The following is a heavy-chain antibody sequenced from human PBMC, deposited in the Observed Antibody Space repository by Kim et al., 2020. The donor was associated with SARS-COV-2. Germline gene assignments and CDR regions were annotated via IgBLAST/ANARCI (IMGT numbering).Heavy chain of an antibody. D-gene: IGHD2-8*01. CDR2: IK. V-gene: IGHV3-74*01. CDR3: VRDVTWSVDY. J-gene: IGHJ4*02. Sequence: IKRDADSVRGRFTISRDNAKNTLYLQMESLRREDTAVYYCVRDVTWSVDYWGQGTLVTVS.